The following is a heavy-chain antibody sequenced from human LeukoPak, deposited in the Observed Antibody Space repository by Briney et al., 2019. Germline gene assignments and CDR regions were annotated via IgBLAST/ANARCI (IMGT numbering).Heavy chain of an antibody. V-gene: IGHV3-48*01. CDR3: ARCGKLRFLGFDAFDI. CDR1: GFTFSSYS. Sequence: GGSLRLSCAASGFTFSSYSMNWVRQAPGKGLEWVSYISSSSSTIYYADSVKGRFTISRDNAKNSLYLQMNSLRAEDTAVYYCARCGKLRFLGFDAFDIWGQGTMVTVSS. CDR2: ISSSSSTI. D-gene: IGHD3-3*01. J-gene: IGHJ3*02.